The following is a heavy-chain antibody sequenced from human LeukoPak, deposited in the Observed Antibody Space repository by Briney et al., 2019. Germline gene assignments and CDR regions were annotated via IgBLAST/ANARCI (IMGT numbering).Heavy chain of an antibody. Sequence: GGSLRLSCAASGFTFSSSGMYWVRQAPGKGLEWVAVISYDGSNKYYADSVKGRFTISRDNSKNTLYLQMNSLRAEDTAVYYCAKDTRYDYYFDYWGQGTLVTVSS. D-gene: IGHD5-12*01. J-gene: IGHJ4*02. CDR2: ISYDGSNK. V-gene: IGHV3-30*18. CDR3: AKDTRYDYYFDY. CDR1: GFTFSSSG.